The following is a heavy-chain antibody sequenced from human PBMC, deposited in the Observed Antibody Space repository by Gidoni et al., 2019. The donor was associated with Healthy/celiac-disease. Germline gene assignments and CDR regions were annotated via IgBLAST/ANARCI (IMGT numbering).Heavy chain of an antibody. CDR2: ISGSGGST. CDR1: GFTFSSYA. J-gene: IGHJ4*02. D-gene: IGHD3-22*01. CDR3: AKGPWGITMIVVVPYYFDY. V-gene: IGHV3-23*04. Sequence: EVQLVESGGGLVQPGGSLRLSCAASGFTFSSYAMRWVRQAPGKGLEWVSAISGSGGSTYYADSVKGRFTISRDNSKNTLYLQMNSLRAEDTAVYYCAKGPWGITMIVVVPYYFDYWGQGTLVTVSS.